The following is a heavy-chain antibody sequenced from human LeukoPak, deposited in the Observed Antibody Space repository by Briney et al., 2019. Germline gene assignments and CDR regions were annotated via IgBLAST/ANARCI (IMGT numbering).Heavy chain of an antibody. J-gene: IGHJ3*02. Sequence: SQTLSLTCTVSGGSISSGSYYWSWIRQPAGKGLEWIGRIYTSGSTNYNPSLKSRVTISVDTSKNQFSLELSSVTAADTAVYYCARDRGNGITIFGVVSPDAFDIWGQGTMVTVSS. CDR1: GGSISSGSYY. V-gene: IGHV4-61*02. CDR3: ARDRGNGITIFGVVSPDAFDI. D-gene: IGHD3-3*01. CDR2: IYTSGST.